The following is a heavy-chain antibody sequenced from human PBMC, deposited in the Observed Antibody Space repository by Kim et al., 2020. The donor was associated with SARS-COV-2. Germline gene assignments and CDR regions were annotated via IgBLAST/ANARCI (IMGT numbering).Heavy chain of an antibody. Sequence: SVKVSCKASGGTFSSYAISWVRQAPGQGLEWMGGIIPIFGTANYAQKFQGRVTITADESTSTAYMELSSLRSEDTAVYYCARERARDAMIVGTGYYYGMDVWGQGTTVTVSS. J-gene: IGHJ6*02. CDR3: ARERARDAMIVGTGYYYGMDV. CDR1: GGTFSSYA. D-gene: IGHD3-22*01. CDR2: IIPIFGTA. V-gene: IGHV1-69*13.